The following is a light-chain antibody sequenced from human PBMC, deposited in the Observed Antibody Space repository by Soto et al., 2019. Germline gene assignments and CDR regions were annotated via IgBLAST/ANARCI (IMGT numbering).Light chain of an antibody. V-gene: IGKV3-20*01. CDR3: QQYDSSPLT. Sequence: EIVMTQSPATLSVSPGERATLSCRASQSVSSKLAWFQQKPGQAPSLLIYGVSSRATGIPDRFSGSGSGTDFTLTISRLEPEDFAVYYCQQYDSSPLTFGGGTKVEIK. CDR1: QSVSSK. CDR2: GVS. J-gene: IGKJ4*01.